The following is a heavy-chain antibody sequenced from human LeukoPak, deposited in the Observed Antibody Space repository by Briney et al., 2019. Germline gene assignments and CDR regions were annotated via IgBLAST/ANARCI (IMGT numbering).Heavy chain of an antibody. D-gene: IGHD4-17*01. Sequence: GESLRLSCAISGFTFSGCELTWVRQAPGKGLEWISYISRSGNNIYYADSVKGRLTTSRDNSKNTLYLQMNSLRAEDTAVYYCAKIPNSYGDYVEFDYWGQGTLVTVS. CDR1: GFTFSGCE. CDR2: ISRSGNNI. V-gene: IGHV3-48*03. J-gene: IGHJ4*02. CDR3: AKIPNSYGDYVEFDY.